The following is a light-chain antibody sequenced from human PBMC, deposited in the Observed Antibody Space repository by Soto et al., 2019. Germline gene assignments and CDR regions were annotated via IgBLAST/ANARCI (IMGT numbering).Light chain of an antibody. CDR2: EVS. Sequence: QSALTQPASVSGSPGQSITISCTGTSSYVGGYNYVSWFQQHPGKAPKLKIYEVSNRPSGVSNRFSGSKSGYTASLTISELQAEDEADYYCTSFTSSSTWVFGGGTTLTVL. CDR3: TSFTSSSTWV. J-gene: IGLJ3*02. CDR1: SSYVGGYNY. V-gene: IGLV2-14*03.